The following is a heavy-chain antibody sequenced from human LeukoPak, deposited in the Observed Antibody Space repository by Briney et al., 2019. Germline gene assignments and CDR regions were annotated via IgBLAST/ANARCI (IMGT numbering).Heavy chain of an antibody. J-gene: IGHJ3*02. CDR2: IVVGSGDT. CDR3: GADSMPRGVFSYAFDI. CDR1: GFTFTSSA. Sequence: SVKVSCKASGFTFTSSAVQWVRQARGQRLEWIGWIVVGSGDTNSAQKFQERVTFTRDMSTRTAYMELSSLRSEDTAVYYCGADSMPRGVFSYAFDIWGQGTMVTVSS. V-gene: IGHV1-58*01. D-gene: IGHD3-10*01.